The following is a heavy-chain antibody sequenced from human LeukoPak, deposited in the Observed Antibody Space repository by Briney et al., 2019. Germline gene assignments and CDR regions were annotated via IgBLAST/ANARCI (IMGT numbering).Heavy chain of an antibody. CDR2: ISSSGSTI. CDR1: GFTFSDYY. CDR3: AKGFREAARLYDY. Sequence: GGSLRLSCAASGFTFSDYYMSWIRQAPGKGLEWVSYISSSGSTIYYADSVKGRFTISRDNAKNSLYLQMNSLRAEDTAVYYCAKGFREAARLYDYWGQGTLVTVSS. V-gene: IGHV3-11*04. J-gene: IGHJ4*02. D-gene: IGHD6-6*01.